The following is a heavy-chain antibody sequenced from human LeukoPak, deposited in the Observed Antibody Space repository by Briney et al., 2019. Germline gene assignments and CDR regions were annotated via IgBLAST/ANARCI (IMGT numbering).Heavy chain of an antibody. V-gene: IGHV3-23*01. CDR2: ITGRSDKT. Sequence: GGPLRLSCAASGFNFNKYDMTWARQAPGKGLEGVSTITGRSDKTYYTDSVKGRFITSRDNSKATLYLQMNSLRAEDTALYYCAKGGWLDDLGQGALVTVSS. J-gene: IGHJ4*02. CDR3: AKGGWLDD. CDR1: GFNFNKYD. D-gene: IGHD6-19*01.